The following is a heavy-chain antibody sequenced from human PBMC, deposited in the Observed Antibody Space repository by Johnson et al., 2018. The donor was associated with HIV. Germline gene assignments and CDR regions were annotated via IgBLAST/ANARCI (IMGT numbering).Heavy chain of an antibody. CDR1: RFSFDDYA. CDR2: ISWNSGSI. CDR3: AKDQYGQWLAHAFDI. D-gene: IGHD6-19*01. J-gene: IGHJ3*02. V-gene: IGHV3-9*01. Sequence: QLVESGGGLVQPGRSLRLSCIASRFSFDDYAMHWVRQAPGKGLEWVSGISWNSGSIGYVDSVKGRFTVSRDNSKNTLYLQMNSLRAEDTAVYYCAKDQYGQWLAHAFDIWGQGTMVTVSS.